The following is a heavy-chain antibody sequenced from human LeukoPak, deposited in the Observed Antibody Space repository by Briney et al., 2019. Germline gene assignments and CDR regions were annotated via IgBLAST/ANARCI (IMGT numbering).Heavy chain of an antibody. V-gene: IGHV3-7*01. CDR1: GFTFSDHY. Sequence: GGSLRLSCAVSGFTFSDHYMSWIRQAPGKGLEWVANIKQDGSEKYYVDSVKGRFTISRDNAKNSLYLQMNSLRAEDTAVYYCARDIVDSSSWYYFDYWGQGTLVTVSS. CDR2: IKQDGSEK. CDR3: ARDIVDSSSWYYFDY. J-gene: IGHJ4*02. D-gene: IGHD6-13*01.